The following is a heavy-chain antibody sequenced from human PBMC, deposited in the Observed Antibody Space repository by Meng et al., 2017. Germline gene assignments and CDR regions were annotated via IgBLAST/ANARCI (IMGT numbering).Heavy chain of an antibody. CDR2: ISGSGGST. Sequence: GESLKISCAASGFTFSSYAMSWVRQAPGKGLEWVSAISGSGGSTYYADSVKGRFTISRHNSKNTLYLQMNSLRAEDTAVYYCARKAVAGDLLSAFDIWGQGTMVTVSS. CDR1: GFTFSSYA. CDR3: ARKAVAGDLLSAFDI. D-gene: IGHD6-19*01. J-gene: IGHJ3*02. V-gene: IGHV3-23*01.